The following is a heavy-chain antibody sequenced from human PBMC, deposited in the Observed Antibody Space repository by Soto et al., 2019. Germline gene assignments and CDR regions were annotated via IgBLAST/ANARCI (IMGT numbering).Heavy chain of an antibody. D-gene: IGHD3-10*01. Sequence: SETLSLTCTVSGCSISSYYWSCIRQPPGKGLEWIGYIYYSGSTNYNPSLKSRVTISVDTSKNQFSLKLSSVTAADTAVYYCAREDFFHDYGSSLQGYYYGMDVWGQGTKVTVSS. V-gene: IGHV4-59*01. CDR1: GCSISSYY. CDR2: IYYSGST. J-gene: IGHJ6*02. CDR3: AREDFFHDYGSSLQGYYYGMDV.